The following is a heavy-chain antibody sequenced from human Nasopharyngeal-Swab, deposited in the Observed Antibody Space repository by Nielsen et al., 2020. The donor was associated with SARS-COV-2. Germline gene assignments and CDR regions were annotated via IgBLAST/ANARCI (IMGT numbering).Heavy chain of an antibody. CDR1: GFIFDDYA. CDR3: AKDIFRATNSRAPVTTIAYYMDV. Sequence: GGSLRLSCAASGFIFDDYAMHWVRQAPGKGLEWVSLISWDGGSTYYVDSVKGRFTISRDNSRNSLYLQMNSLRAEDTALYYCAKDIFRATNSRAPVTTIAYYMDVWGKGTTVTVSS. D-gene: IGHD1-26*01. J-gene: IGHJ6*03. V-gene: IGHV3-43D*04. CDR2: ISWDGGST.